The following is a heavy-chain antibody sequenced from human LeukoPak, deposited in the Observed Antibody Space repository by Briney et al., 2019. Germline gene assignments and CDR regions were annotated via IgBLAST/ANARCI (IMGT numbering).Heavy chain of an antibody. Sequence: SETLSLTCTASGGSISSSSYNWGWIRQTPGKGLEWIGTIYYNGNTYYNASLKSRVSISGDTSNNQFSLRLTSVTATDTAVYYCTRQGDGGRAFDHWGQGILVTVSS. CDR1: GGSISSSSYN. V-gene: IGHV4-39*01. CDR3: TRQGDGGRAFDH. D-gene: IGHD4-23*01. CDR2: IYYNGNT. J-gene: IGHJ4*02.